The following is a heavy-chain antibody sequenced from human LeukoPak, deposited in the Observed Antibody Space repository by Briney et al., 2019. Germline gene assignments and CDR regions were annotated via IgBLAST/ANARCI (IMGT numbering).Heavy chain of an antibody. J-gene: IGHJ4*02. CDR1: GGTFSSYA. CDR2: IIPIFGTA. V-gene: IGHV1-69*13. Sequence: LWASVKVSCKASGGTFSSYAISWVRQAPGQGLEWMGVIIPIFGTANYAQKFQGRVTITADESTSTAYMELSSLRSEDTAVYYCAAGGITVTTEGTSFDYWGQGTLVTVSS. CDR3: AAGGITVTTEGTSFDY. D-gene: IGHD4-17*01.